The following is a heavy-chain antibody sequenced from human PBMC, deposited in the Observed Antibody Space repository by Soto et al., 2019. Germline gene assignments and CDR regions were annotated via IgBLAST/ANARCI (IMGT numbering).Heavy chain of an antibody. D-gene: IGHD5-12*01. CDR1: GYTFTGYY. Sequence: ASVKVSCKASGYTFTGYYMHWVRQAPGQGLEWMGWINPNSGGTNYAQKLQGRVTMTTDTSTSTAYMELRSLRSDDTAVYYCARSRRASGYVVYWGQGTLVTVSS. CDR3: ARSRRASGYVVY. CDR2: INPNSGGT. J-gene: IGHJ4*02. V-gene: IGHV1-2*02.